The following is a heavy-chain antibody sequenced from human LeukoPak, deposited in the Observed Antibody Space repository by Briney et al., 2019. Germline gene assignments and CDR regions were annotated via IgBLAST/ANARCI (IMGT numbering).Heavy chain of an antibody. CDR3: AKHLPTYYYDGFDY. CDR2: IGGRGTNT. V-gene: IGHV3-23*01. J-gene: IGHJ4*02. Sequence: GGSLRLSCAGSGFTFANYAMIWVRQAPGKGLEWVSAIGGRGTNTYYADSVKGRFTISRDDSENTLYLQMNSLRAEDTAVYYCAKHLPTYYYDGFDYWGQGTLVTVSS. CDR1: GFTFANYA. D-gene: IGHD3-10*01.